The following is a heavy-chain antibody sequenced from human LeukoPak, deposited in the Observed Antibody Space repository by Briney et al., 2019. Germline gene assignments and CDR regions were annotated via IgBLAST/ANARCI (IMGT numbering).Heavy chain of an antibody. J-gene: IGHJ6*02. CDR2: IKQDGSEK. Sequence: GGSLRLSCAASGFTFSSYWMSWVRQAPGKGLEWVANIKQDGSEKYYVDSVKGRFTISRDNAKNSLYLQMNGLRAEDTAVYYCARDPNYDILTGYPRHYGMDVWGQGTTVTVSS. CDR3: ARDPNYDILTGYPRHYGMDV. D-gene: IGHD3-9*01. CDR1: GFTFSSYW. V-gene: IGHV3-7*01.